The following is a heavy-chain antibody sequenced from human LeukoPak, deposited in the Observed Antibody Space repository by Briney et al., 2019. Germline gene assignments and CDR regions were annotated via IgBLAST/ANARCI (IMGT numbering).Heavy chain of an antibody. CDR2: ISGSGGST. V-gene: IGHV3-23*01. CDR1: GFTFSSYA. CDR3: AKDLSSSSPFGGMDV. J-gene: IGHJ6*01. D-gene: IGHD6-13*01. Sequence: GGSLRLSCAASGFTFSSYAMSWVRQAPGKGLEWVSAISGSGGSTHYADSVKGRSTISRDNSKNTLYLQMNSLRAEDTAVYYCAKDLSSSSPFGGMDVWGQGTTVTVSS.